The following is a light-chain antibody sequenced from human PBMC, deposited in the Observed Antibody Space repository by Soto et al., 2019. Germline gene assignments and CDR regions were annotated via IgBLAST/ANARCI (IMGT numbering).Light chain of an antibody. CDR1: ESVVSNY. Sequence: TQSPGTLSLSPGERATLSCRATESVVSNYLAWYQLKPGQAPRLLIYDASSRATGIPDRFSGSGSGTDCTLTISRLEPEDFAVYYCQQYGSIPWTFGQGTKVDIK. V-gene: IGKV3-20*01. J-gene: IGKJ1*01. CDR3: QQYGSIPWT. CDR2: DAS.